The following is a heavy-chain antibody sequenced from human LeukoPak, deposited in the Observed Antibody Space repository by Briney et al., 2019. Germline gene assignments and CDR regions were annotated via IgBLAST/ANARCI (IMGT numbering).Heavy chain of an antibody. CDR2: IYYSGST. CDR3: ARYGAAADLYYYYMDV. CDR1: GGSISSYY. J-gene: IGHJ6*03. D-gene: IGHD6-13*01. Sequence: PSETLSLTCTVSGGSISSYYWSWIRQPPGKGLEWIGYIYYSGSTNYNPSLKSRVTISVDTSKNQFSLKLSSVTAADTAVYYCARYGAAADLYYYYMDVWGKGTTVTVSS. V-gene: IGHV4-59*01.